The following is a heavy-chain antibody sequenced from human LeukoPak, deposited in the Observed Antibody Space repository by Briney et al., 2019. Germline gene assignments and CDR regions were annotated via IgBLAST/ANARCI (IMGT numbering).Heavy chain of an antibody. CDR3: AELGITMIGGV. V-gene: IGHV3-23*01. J-gene: IGHJ6*04. D-gene: IGHD3-10*02. CDR1: GFTFSNFA. Sequence: GGSLRLSCAASGFTFSNFAMSWVRQAPGKGLEWVSAISGSGGSVYYADSVKGRFTISRDNAKNSLYLQMNSLRAEDTAVYYCAELGITMIGGVWGKGTTATISS. CDR2: ISGSGGSV.